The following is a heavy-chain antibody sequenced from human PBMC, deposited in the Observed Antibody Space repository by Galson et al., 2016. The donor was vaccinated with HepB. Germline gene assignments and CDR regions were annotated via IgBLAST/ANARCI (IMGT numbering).Heavy chain of an antibody. J-gene: IGHJ4*02. CDR1: GFTFSVYG. D-gene: IGHD5-24*01. V-gene: IGHV3-33*01. CDR3: ARGGDGYNYRGDYLDF. CDR2: IWYDGSKQ. Sequence: SLRLSCAASGFTFSVYGMHWVRQAPGKGLEWLAIIWYDGSKQFYADSVKGRFTISRDNSKNKLYLQMNSLRAEDTAVYYCARGGDGYNYRGDYLDFWGQGTLVTVSS.